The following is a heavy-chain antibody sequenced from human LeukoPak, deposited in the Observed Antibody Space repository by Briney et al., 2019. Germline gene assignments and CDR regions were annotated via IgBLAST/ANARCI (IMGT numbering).Heavy chain of an antibody. Sequence: GGSLRLSCAASGFTFSSYAMSWVRQAPGVGLEWVSAIDGGGGRTWHADSVRGRFTISRDNSKNTLFMQMNSLRAEDTAVYYCANKGSSGWRFDYWGQGTLVTVSS. CDR1: GFTFSSYA. V-gene: IGHV3-23*01. D-gene: IGHD6-19*01. CDR3: ANKGSSGWRFDY. CDR2: IDGGGGRT. J-gene: IGHJ4*02.